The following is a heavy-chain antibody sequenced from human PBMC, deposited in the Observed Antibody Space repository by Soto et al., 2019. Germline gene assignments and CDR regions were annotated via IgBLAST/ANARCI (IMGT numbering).Heavy chain of an antibody. J-gene: IGHJ4*02. CDR1: GFPINKAW. D-gene: IGHD3-3*01. V-gene: IGHV3-15*01. Sequence: EVQLVESGGGLVKPGGSLTLSCAVSGFPINKAWMGWVRQGPGKGLEWVGRLKSVSDGGKAEYTAPVRDRFAIPRDDSKNMMYLQMNSLQADDTAVYFCTTMRWNFWSTEWGQGTLVTVSS. CDR2: LKSVSDGGKA. CDR3: TTMRWNFWSTE.